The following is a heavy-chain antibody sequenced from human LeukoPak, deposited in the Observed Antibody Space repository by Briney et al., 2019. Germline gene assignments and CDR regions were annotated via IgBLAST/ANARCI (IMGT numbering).Heavy chain of an antibody. CDR1: EYTFTGYN. D-gene: IGHD1-1*01. Sequence: GASVKVSCKASEYTFTGYNIHWVRQAPGQGLEWMGWINPNSGDTRYAEKFQGRVTMTRDTSISTAYMELTRLRSDDTAVYYCARDVYLRTSWFDPWGQGTLVTVSS. V-gene: IGHV1-2*02. J-gene: IGHJ5*02. CDR2: INPNSGDT. CDR3: ARDVYLRTSWFDP.